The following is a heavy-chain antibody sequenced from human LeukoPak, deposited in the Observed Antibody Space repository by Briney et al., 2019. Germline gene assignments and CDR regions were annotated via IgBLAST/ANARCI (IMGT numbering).Heavy chain of an antibody. J-gene: IGHJ3*02. CDR2: IYYSGSS. D-gene: IGHD6-13*01. V-gene: IGHV4-34*01. CDR1: GGSFSDYN. Sequence: SETLSLTRAVSGGSFSDYNWTWIRQPPGKGLEWIGSIYYSGSSYYNPSLKSRVTISVDKSKNQFSLKLSSVTAADTAVYYCARDLYSSRTNDAFVIWGRGTMVTVSS. CDR3: ARDLYSSRTNDAFVI.